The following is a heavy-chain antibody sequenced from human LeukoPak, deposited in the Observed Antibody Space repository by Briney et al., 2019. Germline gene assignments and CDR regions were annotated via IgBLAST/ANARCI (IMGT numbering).Heavy chain of an antibody. CDR2: ISYDGSNK. CDR3: AKDSTTPMGYYGMDV. D-gene: IGHD4-11*01. CDR1: GFTFSSYG. V-gene: IGHV3-30*18. Sequence: GGSLRLSCAASGFTFSSYGMHWVRQAPGKGLEWVAVISYDGSNKYYADSVKGRFTISRDNSKNTLYLQMNSLRAEDTAVYYCAKDSTTPMGYYGMDVWGQGTTVTDSS. J-gene: IGHJ6*02.